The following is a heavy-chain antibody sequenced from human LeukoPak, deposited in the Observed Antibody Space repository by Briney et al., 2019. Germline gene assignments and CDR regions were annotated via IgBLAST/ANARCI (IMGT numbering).Heavy chain of an antibody. CDR1: GGSFSGYY. J-gene: IGHJ4*02. CDR3: ATGPSTMVRGVSHIPFGD. CDR2: INHSGST. D-gene: IGHD3-10*01. V-gene: IGHV4-34*01. Sequence: PSETLSLTCAVYGGSFSGYYWSWIRQPPGKGLEWIGEINHSGSTNYNPSLKSRGTITVDTSKKQFSLQLSSVTGAETAVYYCATGPSTMVRGVSHIPFGDWGQGTLVTVSS.